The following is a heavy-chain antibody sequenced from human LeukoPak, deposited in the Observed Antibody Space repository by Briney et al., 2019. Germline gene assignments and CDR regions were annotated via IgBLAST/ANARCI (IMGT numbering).Heavy chain of an antibody. CDR2: IWYDGSNK. V-gene: IGHV3-33*03. D-gene: IGHD5-18*01. J-gene: IGHJ2*01. CDR1: GFTFSSYG. CDR3: ARDTGWYFDL. Sequence: GGSLRLSCAASGFTFSSYGMHWVRQAPGKGLEWVAVIWYDGSNKYYADSVKGRFTISRDNAKNTLYLQMISLRAEDTAVYYCARDTGWYFDLWGRGTLVTVSS.